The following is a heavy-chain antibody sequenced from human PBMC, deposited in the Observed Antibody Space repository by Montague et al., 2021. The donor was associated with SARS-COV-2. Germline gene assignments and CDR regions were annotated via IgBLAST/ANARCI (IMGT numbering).Heavy chain of an antibody. CDR3: ARFFGPYYYGLDV. J-gene: IGHJ6*02. V-gene: IGHV4-59*01. D-gene: IGHD3-10*01. CDR2: T. Sequence: TKYNPSLKSRVTISVDTSKNQFSLKLGSVTAADTAVYYCARFFGPYYYGLDVWGQGTTVTVSS.